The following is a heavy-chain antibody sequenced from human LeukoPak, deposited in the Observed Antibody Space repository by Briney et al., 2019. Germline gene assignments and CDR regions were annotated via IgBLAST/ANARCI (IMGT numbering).Heavy chain of an antibody. D-gene: IGHD4-23*01. CDR2: TNSDGKTT. Sequence: GGSLRLSCAASGFTFRIYWMHWVRQAPGKVLVWVSRTNSDGKTTKYADSAKGRFTISRDNAKNTLYLQMNSLRAEDTAVYYCARGIRWPDYWGQGSLVTVSS. CDR3: ARGIRWPDY. V-gene: IGHV3-74*01. CDR1: GFTFRIYW. J-gene: IGHJ4*02.